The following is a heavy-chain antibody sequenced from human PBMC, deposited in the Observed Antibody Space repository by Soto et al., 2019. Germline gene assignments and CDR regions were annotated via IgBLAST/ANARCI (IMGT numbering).Heavy chain of an antibody. CDR3: ARDPRGMIFGVVTSRSGYYYGMDV. V-gene: IGHV3-30-3*01. D-gene: IGHD3-3*01. J-gene: IGHJ6*02. CDR2: ISYDGGNK. CDR1: LFTFSSYA. Sequence: SLRLSCAASLFTFSSYAMHWVLHTPCKLLEFLAVISYDGGNKYYADSVKGRFTISRDNSKNTLYLQMNSLRAEDTAVYYCARDPRGMIFGVVTSRSGYYYGMDVWGQGTTVTVSS.